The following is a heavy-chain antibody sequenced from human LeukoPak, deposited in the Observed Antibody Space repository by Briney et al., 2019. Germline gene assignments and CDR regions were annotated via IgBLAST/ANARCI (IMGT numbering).Heavy chain of an antibody. Sequence: GGSLRLSCAASGIMFSNYWMSWVRQAPGKGLEWVANIKKDGSEKYYVDSVKGRFTISRDNAKTSLYLQMNSLRAEDTAVYYCARHLSGITGYTYGRGIDYWGQGTLVTVSS. CDR1: GIMFSNYW. CDR2: IKKDGSEK. J-gene: IGHJ4*02. D-gene: IGHD5-18*01. V-gene: IGHV3-7*01. CDR3: ARHLSGITGYTYGRGIDY.